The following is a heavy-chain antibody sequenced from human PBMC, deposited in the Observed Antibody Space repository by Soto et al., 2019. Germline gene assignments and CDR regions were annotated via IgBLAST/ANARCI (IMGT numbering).Heavy chain of an antibody. CDR2: ISGSGGST. V-gene: IGHV3-23*01. CDR1: GFTFSSYA. J-gene: IGHJ3*02. CDR3: AKGGAIAVAGRSQHAFDI. D-gene: IGHD6-19*01. Sequence: EVQLLESGGGLVQPGGSLRLSCAASGFTFSSYAMSWVRQAPGKGLEWVSAISGSGGSTYYADSVKGRYTISRDNSKNTLYLEMNSLRAEDTDVYYCAKGGAIAVAGRSQHAFDIWGQGKMVTVSS.